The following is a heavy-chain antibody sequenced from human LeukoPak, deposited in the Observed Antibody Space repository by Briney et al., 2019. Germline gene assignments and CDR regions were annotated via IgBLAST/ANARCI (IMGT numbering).Heavy chain of an antibody. CDR1: GGFISSYY. CDR3: STGVPGPSMPT. V-gene: IGHV4-59*01. CDR2: IYSSGST. Sequence: PSETLSLTCTVSGGFISSYYWSWIRQPPGKGLEWIGYIYSSGSTKYNPSLKSRVTISVDTSKNQFSLKLSSLTAADTAVYSCSTGVPGPSMPTWGQGTLVTVSS. D-gene: IGHD2/OR15-2a*01. J-gene: IGHJ5*02.